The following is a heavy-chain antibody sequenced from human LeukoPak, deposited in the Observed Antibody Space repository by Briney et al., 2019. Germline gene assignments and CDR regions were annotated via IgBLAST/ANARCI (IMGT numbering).Heavy chain of an antibody. Sequence: GGSLRLSCAASGFTFTSYWMHWVRQAPGKGLVWVSRINSDGSSTSYADSVKGRFTISRDNAKNTLYLQMNSLRAEDTAVYYCAKHYLNLFQNHDYWGKATLVTVSS. D-gene: IGHD1-14*01. CDR1: GFTFTSYW. CDR3: AKHYLNLFQNHDY. J-gene: IGHJ4*02. CDR2: INSDGSST. V-gene: IGHV3-74*01.